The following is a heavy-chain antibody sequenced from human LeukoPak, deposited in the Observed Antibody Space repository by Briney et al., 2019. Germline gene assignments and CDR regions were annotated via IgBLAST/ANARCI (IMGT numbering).Heavy chain of an antibody. V-gene: IGHV4-34*01. CDR3: ARGVYNWFDP. J-gene: IGHJ5*02. CDR1: GGSFSGYY. CDR2: INRSGST. Sequence: PSETLSLTCAIYGGSFSGYYWSWIRQPPGKGLEWIGEINRSGSTNYNPSLKSRVTISVDTSKNQFSLKLSSVTAADTAVYYCARGVYNWFDPWGQGTLVTVSS.